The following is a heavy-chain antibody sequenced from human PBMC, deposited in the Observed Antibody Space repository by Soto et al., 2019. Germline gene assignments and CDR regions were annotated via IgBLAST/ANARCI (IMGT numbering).Heavy chain of an antibody. CDR3: ARRLQWQLRPLDS. V-gene: IGHV3-11*01. Sequence: GGSLRLSCAGSGFTFSDYYMTWIRQAPGKGLEWVSYINTLSSAIYYADSVKGRFAISRDNAKNSLYLQMNSLRAEDTAVYYCARRLQWQLRPLDSWGRGTLVTVSS. D-gene: IGHD6-19*01. CDR2: INTLSSAI. CDR1: GFTFSDYY. J-gene: IGHJ4*02.